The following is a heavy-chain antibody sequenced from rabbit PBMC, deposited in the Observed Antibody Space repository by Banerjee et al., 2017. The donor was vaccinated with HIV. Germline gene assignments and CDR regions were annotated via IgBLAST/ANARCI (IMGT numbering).Heavy chain of an antibody. CDR2: IYVGSSGST. CDR3: ARDRNSYGDYGPFNL. J-gene: IGHJ4*01. CDR1: GFDLSSYYY. Sequence: QSLEESGGDLVKPGASLTLTCTASGFDLSSYYYMCWVRQAPGKGLEWIACIYVGSSGSTYYASWAKGRFTISKTSSTTVTLQMTSLTAADTATYFCARDRNSYGDYGPFNLWGPGTLVTVS. V-gene: IGHV1S40*01. D-gene: IGHD2-1*01.